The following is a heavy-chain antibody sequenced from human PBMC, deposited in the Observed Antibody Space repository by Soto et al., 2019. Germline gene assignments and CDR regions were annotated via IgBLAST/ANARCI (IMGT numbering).Heavy chain of an antibody. CDR1: GGTFSSFA. D-gene: IGHD4-17*01. J-gene: IGHJ6*02. Sequence: AGKVSWKASGGTFSSFAISWGRQAPGQKVEWMGGIIPIFGTANYAQKFQGRVTITADESTSTAYMELSSLRSEDTAVYYCARDRREDYGDSYYYGMDVWGQGTTVTVSS. CDR3: ARDRREDYGDSYYYGMDV. CDR2: IIPIFGTA. V-gene: IGHV1-69*13.